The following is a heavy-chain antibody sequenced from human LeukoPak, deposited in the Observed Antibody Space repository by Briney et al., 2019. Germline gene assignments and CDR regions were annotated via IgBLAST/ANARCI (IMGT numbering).Heavy chain of an antibody. J-gene: IGHJ6*03. CDR2: INHSGST. Sequence: SETLSLTCAVYGGSFSGYYWSWIRQPPGKGLEWIGEINHSGSTNYNPSLKSRVTISVDTSKNQFSLKLSSVTAADTAVYYCARRSWAAKYYYYMDVWGKGTTVTVSS. V-gene: IGHV4-34*01. CDR3: ARRSWAAKYYYYMDV. CDR1: GGSFSGYY. D-gene: IGHD6-13*01.